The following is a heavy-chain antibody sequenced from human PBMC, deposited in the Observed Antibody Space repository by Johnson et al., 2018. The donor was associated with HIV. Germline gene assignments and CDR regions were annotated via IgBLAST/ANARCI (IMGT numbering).Heavy chain of an antibody. CDR3: ARPIARGASDI. CDR2: IKEAGSEK. J-gene: IGHJ3*02. V-gene: IGHV3-7*05. CDR1: GFTFSSNW. Sequence: VQLVESGGGLVQPGGSLRLSCAASGFTFSSNWMNWVRQAPGKGLQWVANIKEAGSEKYYVDSVRGRFTISRDNAKNSLYLQMNSLRVEDTAVYYCARPIARGASDIWGQGTMVTVSS. D-gene: IGHD3-10*01.